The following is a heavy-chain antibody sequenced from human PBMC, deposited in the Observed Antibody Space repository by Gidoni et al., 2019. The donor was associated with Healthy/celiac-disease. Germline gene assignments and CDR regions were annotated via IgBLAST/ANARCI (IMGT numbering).Heavy chain of an antibody. CDR2: ISSSSTYI. D-gene: IGHD3-10*01. V-gene: IGHV3-21*01. CDR1: GFPFSSHH. CDR3: ARDLYYGSGSYSYYYGMDV. Sequence: VQRVESGGGLVKPGGSLRLSCPASGFPFSSHHMNWVRQAPGKGLAWVSSISSSSTYIYYADSVKGRFTISRDNAKNSLYLQMNSLRAEDTAVYYCARDLYYGSGSYSYYYGMDVWGQGTTVTVSS. J-gene: IGHJ6*02.